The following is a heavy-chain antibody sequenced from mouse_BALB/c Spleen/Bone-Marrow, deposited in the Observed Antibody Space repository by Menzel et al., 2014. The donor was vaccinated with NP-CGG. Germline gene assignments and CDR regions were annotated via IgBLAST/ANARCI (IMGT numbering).Heavy chain of an antibody. CDR2: IWGDGTT. CDR1: GFSLTGFG. V-gene: IGHV2-6-7*01. CDR3: AREKYGNYYAMDY. D-gene: IGHD2-10*02. J-gene: IGHJ4*01. Sequence: QVQLQQSGPGLVAPSQSLSITCTVSGFSLTGFGINWIRQPPGKGLEWLGMIWGDGTTDYNSALKSRLSIKKDNFKSQVFLKMNSLQAGDTARYYCAREKYGNYYAMDYWGQGTSVTVSS.